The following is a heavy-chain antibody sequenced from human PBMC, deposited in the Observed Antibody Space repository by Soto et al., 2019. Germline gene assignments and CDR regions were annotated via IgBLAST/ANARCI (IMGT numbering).Heavy chain of an antibody. CDR3: AKDIHSNYYYGMDV. D-gene: IGHD4-4*01. Sequence: EVQLVESGGGLVQPGRSLRLSCAASGFTFDDYAMHWVRQAPGKGLEWVSGISWNSGSIGYADSVKGRFTISRDNAKNSLYLQMNSLRAEDTALYYCAKDIHSNYYYGMDVW. CDR1: GFTFDDYA. CDR2: ISWNSGSI. J-gene: IGHJ6*01. V-gene: IGHV3-9*01.